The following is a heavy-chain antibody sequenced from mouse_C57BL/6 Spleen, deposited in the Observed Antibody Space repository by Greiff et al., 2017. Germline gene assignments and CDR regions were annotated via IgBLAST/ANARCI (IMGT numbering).Heavy chain of an antibody. V-gene: IGHV1-53*01. Sequence: QVQLQQPGTELVKPGASVKLSCKASGYTFTSYWMHWVKQRPGQGLEWIGNINPSNGGTNYNEKFKSKATLTVDKSSSTAYMQLSSLTSEDSAVYYCARPLLYYYGSSSFDYWGQGTTLTVSS. J-gene: IGHJ2*01. CDR1: GYTFTSYW. CDR2: INPSNGGT. D-gene: IGHD1-1*01. CDR3: ARPLLYYYGSSSFDY.